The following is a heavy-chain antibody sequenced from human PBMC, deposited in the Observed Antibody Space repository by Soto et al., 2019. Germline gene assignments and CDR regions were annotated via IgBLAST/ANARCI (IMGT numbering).Heavy chain of an antibody. Sequence: GGSLRLSCAASGFTFSNAWMNWVRQAPGKGLEWVGRIKSKTEGGTTDYAAPVKGRFTSSRDDSKNTLYLQMNSLKTEDTAVYYCTTEVDRADPYYFDYWGQGTLVTVSS. D-gene: IGHD3-22*01. CDR3: TTEVDRADPYYFDY. CDR1: GFTFSNAW. J-gene: IGHJ4*02. V-gene: IGHV3-15*07. CDR2: IKSKTEGGTT.